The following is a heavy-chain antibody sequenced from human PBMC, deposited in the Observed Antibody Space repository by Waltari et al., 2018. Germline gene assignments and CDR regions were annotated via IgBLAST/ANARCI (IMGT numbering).Heavy chain of an antibody. D-gene: IGHD7-27*01. V-gene: IGHV1-69*12. CDR1: GDSFSSYT. J-gene: IGHJ3*02. Sequence: QVQLVQSGAEVKKPGSSVKVSCKASGDSFSSYTITWVRQAPGQGPEWMGGFIPWFGTANYAQKFQGRVTMTADESTSTAHMELNSLRSDDTAVYYCAKEGSGDRSFDIWGQGTMVTVSS. CDR2: FIPWFGTA. CDR3: AKEGSGDRSFDI.